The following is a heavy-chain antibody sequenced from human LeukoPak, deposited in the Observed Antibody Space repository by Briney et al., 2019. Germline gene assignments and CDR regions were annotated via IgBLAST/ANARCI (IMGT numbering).Heavy chain of an antibody. V-gene: IGHV1-69*13. D-gene: IGHD2-15*01. Sequence: ASVKFSCKASGGTFSSYAISWVRQAPGQGLEWMGGIIPIFGTANYAQKFQGRVTITADESTSTADMELSSLRSEYTGVYYCARDTPYCSGGSCYSGYYGRDDWGKGTTVTVSS. CDR1: GGTFSSYA. J-gene: IGHJ6*04. CDR2: IIPIFGTA. CDR3: ARDTPYCSGGSCYSGYYGRDD.